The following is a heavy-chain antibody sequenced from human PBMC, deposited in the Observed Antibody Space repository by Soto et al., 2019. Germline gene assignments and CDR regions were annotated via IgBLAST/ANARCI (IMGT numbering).Heavy chain of an antibody. V-gene: IGHV5-51*01. D-gene: IGHD5-18*01. Sequence: GESLKISCKGSGYSFTNYWIGWVRQMPGKGLEWMGIINPADSESTYSPYFQGQVTISADKSISTAYLQWSSLKASDTATYYCASHVETAKGYYYGMDVWGQGTTVTVSS. CDR1: GYSFTNYW. CDR2: INPADSES. CDR3: ASHVETAKGYYYGMDV. J-gene: IGHJ6*02.